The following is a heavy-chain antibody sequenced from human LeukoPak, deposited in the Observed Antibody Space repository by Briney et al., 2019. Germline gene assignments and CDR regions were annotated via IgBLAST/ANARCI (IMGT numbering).Heavy chain of an antibody. V-gene: IGHV3-33*01. CDR3: ARELEGIGGDAFDI. J-gene: IGHJ3*02. CDR1: GFTFSSYG. D-gene: IGHD1-1*01. Sequence: GGSLRLSCAASGFTFSSYGMHWVRQAPGKGLEWVAVIWYDGSNKYYADSVKGRFTISRDNSKNTLYLQMSSLRAEDTAVYYCARELEGIGGDAFDIWGQGTMVTVSS. CDR2: IWYDGSNK.